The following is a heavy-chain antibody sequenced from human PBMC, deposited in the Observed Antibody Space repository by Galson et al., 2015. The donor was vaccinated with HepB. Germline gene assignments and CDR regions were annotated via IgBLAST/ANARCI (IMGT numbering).Heavy chain of an antibody. D-gene: IGHD2-21*02. CDR1: GFTFSSYG. CDR3: ARDNRAYCGGDCYSDY. CDR2: IWYDGSNK. Sequence: SLRLSCAASGFTFSSYGMHWVRQAPGKGLEWVAAIWYDGSNKYYADSVKGRLTISRDNSKNTLYLQLNSLRAEDTAVYYCARDNRAYCGGDCYSDYWGQGTLVTVSS. V-gene: IGHV3-33*08. J-gene: IGHJ4*02.